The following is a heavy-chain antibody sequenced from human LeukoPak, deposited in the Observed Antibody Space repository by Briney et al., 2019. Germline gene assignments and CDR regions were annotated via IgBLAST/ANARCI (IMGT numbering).Heavy chain of an antibody. CDR3: ARGAAGYCSSTTCYTPFDY. Sequence: PGGSLRLSCAASGFTVSSNYMTWVRQAPGKGLEWVSVLYSGGDTYYADSVKGRFTISRDNSKNTLYLQMNSLRAEDTAVYYCARGAAGYCSSTTCYTPFDYWGQGTLVTVSS. CDR2: LYSGGDT. CDR1: GFTVSSNY. V-gene: IGHV3-53*01. J-gene: IGHJ4*02. D-gene: IGHD2-2*02.